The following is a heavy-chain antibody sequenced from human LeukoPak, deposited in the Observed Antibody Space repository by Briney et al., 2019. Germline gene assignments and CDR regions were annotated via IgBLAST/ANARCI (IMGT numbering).Heavy chain of an antibody. CDR1: GYTFTSYD. V-gene: IGHV1-8*03. D-gene: IGHD3-22*01. CDR3: ARVYDTPGAFDI. J-gene: IGHJ3*02. CDR2: MNPNSGNT. Sequence: ASVKASCKASGYTFTSYDINWVRQATGQGLEWMGWMNPNSGNTGYAQKFQGRVTITRNTSISTAYMELSSLGSEDTAVYYCARVYDTPGAFDIWGQGTMVTVSS.